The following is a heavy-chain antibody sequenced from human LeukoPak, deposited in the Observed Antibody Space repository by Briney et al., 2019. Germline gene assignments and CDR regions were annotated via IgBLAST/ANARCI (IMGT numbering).Heavy chain of an antibody. J-gene: IGHJ4*02. D-gene: IGHD4-17*01. CDR3: VKDRGTTVTPTYDY. CDR1: GFIFSNYA. CDR2: ISSHGGST. Sequence: PGGSLRLSCAASGFIFSNYAMHWVRQAPGKGLEYVSAISSHGGSTYYADSVKGRFTISRDNSKNTLYLQMSSLRAEETAVYYCVKDRGTTVTPTYDYWGQGTLVTVSS. V-gene: IGHV3-64D*09.